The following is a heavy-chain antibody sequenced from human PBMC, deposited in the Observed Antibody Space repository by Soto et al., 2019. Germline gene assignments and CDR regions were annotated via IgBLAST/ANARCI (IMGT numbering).Heavy chain of an antibody. V-gene: IGHV3-48*01. Sequence: GGSLRLSCAASGFTFSSYSMNWVRQAPGKGLEWVSYISSSSSTIYYADSVKGRFTISRDNAKNSLYLQMNSLRAEDTAVYYCARLIGRAIRLVFDYWGQGTLVTVSS. D-gene: IGHD3-16*01. CDR3: ARLIGRAIRLVFDY. J-gene: IGHJ4*02. CDR2: ISSSSSTI. CDR1: GFTFSSYS.